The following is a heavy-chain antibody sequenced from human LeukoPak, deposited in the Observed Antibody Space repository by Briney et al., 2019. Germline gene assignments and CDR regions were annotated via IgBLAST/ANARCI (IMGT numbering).Heavy chain of an antibody. D-gene: IGHD6-6*01. J-gene: IGHJ3*02. V-gene: IGHV3-64D*09. CDR3: VKAFEYSSSSWNHAFDI. CDR1: EFTFSSYA. Sequence: PGGALRLSCAAPEFTFSSYAMHWVRQAPGKGLEYVSAISSNGGSTYYADSVKGRFTISRDNSKNTLYLQMSSLRAEDTAVYYCVKAFEYSSSSWNHAFDIWGQGTMVTVSS. CDR2: ISSNGGST.